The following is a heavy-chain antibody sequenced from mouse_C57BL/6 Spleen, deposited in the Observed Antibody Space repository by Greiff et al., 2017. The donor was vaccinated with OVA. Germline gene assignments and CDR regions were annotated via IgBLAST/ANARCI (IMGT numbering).Heavy chain of an antibody. CDR3: ARDDYDGYAMDY. D-gene: IGHD2-4*01. V-gene: IGHV5-4*01. J-gene: IGHJ4*01. CDR1: GFTFSSYA. Sequence: EVHLVESGGGLVKPGGSLKLSCAASGFTFSSYAMSWVRQTPEKRLEWVATISDGGSYTYYPDNVKGRFTISRDNAKNNLYLQMSHLKSEDTAMYYCARDDYDGYAMDYSGQRTSVTVSS. CDR2: ISDGGSYT.